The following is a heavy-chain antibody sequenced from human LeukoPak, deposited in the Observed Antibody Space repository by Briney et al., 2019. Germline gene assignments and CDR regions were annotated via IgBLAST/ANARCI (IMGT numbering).Heavy chain of an antibody. Sequence: SETLSLTCSVSGGSISSGGYYWSWIRQRPGKGLEWIGYISYSGTTYYNPSLKSRVILSLDTSKSRFSLNLSSVTAADTAVYYCARGLTLTGYGNWFDAWGQGTLVTVSS. D-gene: IGHD3-9*01. CDR2: ISYSGTT. J-gene: IGHJ5*02. CDR3: ARGLTLTGYGNWFDA. V-gene: IGHV4-31*03. CDR1: GGSISSGGYY.